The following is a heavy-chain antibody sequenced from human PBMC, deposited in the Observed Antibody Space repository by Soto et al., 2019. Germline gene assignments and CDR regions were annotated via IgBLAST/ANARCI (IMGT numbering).Heavy chain of an antibody. J-gene: IGHJ5*02. V-gene: IGHV4-4*07. CDR3: ARSPAYGDYANPDT. CDR2: IHSTRSP. CDR1: GDSVSKYY. Sequence: SETLSLTCTVSGDSVSKYYWNWIRQPAGKGLEWIGRIHSTRSPNYNPSLKSRVTMSVDTSKNQFSLKLNLTSVTAADTAVYYCARSPAYGDYANPDTWGQGTLVTVSS. D-gene: IGHD4-17*01.